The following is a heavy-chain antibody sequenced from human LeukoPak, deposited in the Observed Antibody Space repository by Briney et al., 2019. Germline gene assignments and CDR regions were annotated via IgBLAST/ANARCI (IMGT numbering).Heavy chain of an antibody. CDR1: GGTFSSYA. V-gene: IGHV1-69*05. J-gene: IGHJ4*02. D-gene: IGHD3-22*01. CDR3: AVLPAHYYDSSGYYDY. CDR2: IIPIFGTA. Sequence: SVKVSCKASGGTFSSYAISWVRQAPGQGLEWMGGIIPIFGTANYAQKFQGGVTITTDESTSTAYMELSSLRSEDTAVYYCAVLPAHYYDSSGYYDYWGQGTLVTVSS.